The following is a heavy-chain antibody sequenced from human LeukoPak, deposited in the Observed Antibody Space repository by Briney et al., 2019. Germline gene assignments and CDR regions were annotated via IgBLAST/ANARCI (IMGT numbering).Heavy chain of an antibody. D-gene: IGHD2-2*01. CDR3: ARSVVVVPAALFDP. Sequence: VASVKVSCKASGYTFTSYGISWVRQAPGQGLEWMGWINPNSGGTNYAQKFQGRVTMTRDTSISTAYMELSRLRSDDTAVYYCARSVVVVPAALFDPWGQGTLVTVSS. CDR1: GYTFTSYG. CDR2: INPNSGGT. V-gene: IGHV1-2*02. J-gene: IGHJ5*02.